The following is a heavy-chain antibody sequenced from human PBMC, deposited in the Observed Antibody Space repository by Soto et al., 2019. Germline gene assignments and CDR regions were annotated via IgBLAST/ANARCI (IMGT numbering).Heavy chain of an antibody. CDR2: ISSSSSYI. CDR3: ARAEDTAYGMDV. D-gene: IGHD2-15*01. Sequence: GGSLRLSCAASGFTFSSYSMNWVRQAPGKGLEWVSSISSSSSYIYYADSVKGRFTISRDNAKNSLYLQMNSLRAEDTAVYYCARAEDTAYGMDVWGQGTTVTVSS. V-gene: IGHV3-21*01. J-gene: IGHJ6*02. CDR1: GFTFSSYS.